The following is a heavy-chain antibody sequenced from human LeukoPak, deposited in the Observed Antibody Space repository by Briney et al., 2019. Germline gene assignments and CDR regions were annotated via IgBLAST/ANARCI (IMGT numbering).Heavy chain of an antibody. CDR2: ISGDAGTT. CDR3: ARTATDTGEFDY. J-gene: IGHJ4*02. D-gene: IGHD6-13*01. V-gene: IGHV3-23*01. CDR1: GFTFSSYA. Sequence: GGSPRLSCAASGFTFSSYAMTWVRQAPGKGLEWGSVISGDAGTTYYADAVKGRFTISRDDAKNSLYLQMNSLRAEDTAVYYCARTATDTGEFDYWGQGTLVTVSS.